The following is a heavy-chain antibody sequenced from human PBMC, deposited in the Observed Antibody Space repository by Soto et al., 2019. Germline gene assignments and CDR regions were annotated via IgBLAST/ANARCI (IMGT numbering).Heavy chain of an antibody. D-gene: IGHD5-18*01. CDR3: ARDRGYSYGNNWFDP. V-gene: IGHV3-30-3*01. Sequence: GGSLRLSCAASGFTLSNYWMSWVRQAPGKGLEWVAVISYDGSNKYYADSVKGRFTISRDNSKNTLYLQMNSLRAEDTAVYYCARDRGYSYGNNWFDPWGQGTLVTVSS. CDR2: ISYDGSNK. CDR1: GFTLSNYW. J-gene: IGHJ5*02.